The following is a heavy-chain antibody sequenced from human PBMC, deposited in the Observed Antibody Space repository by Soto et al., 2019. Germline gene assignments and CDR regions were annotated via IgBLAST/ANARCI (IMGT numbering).Heavy chain of an antibody. D-gene: IGHD3-10*01. CDR3: ARLAFPSGGMDV. J-gene: IGHJ6*02. Sequence: ASVKVSCKASGYTFTGYYMHWVRQAPGQGLEWMGWINPNSGGTNYAQKFQGRVTMTRDTSISTAYMELSRLRSDDTAVYYCARLAFPSGGMDVWGQGTTVTVSS. V-gene: IGHV1-2*02. CDR1: GYTFTGYY. CDR2: INPNSGGT.